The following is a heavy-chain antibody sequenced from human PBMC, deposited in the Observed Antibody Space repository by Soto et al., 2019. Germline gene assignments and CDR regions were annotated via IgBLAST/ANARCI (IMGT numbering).Heavy chain of an antibody. Sequence: QVQLVESGGGVVQPGRSLRLSCAASGFTFSSYGMHWVRQAPGKGLEWVAVISYGGSNKYYADSVKGRFTISRDNSKNTLFLQMSSLSAEDTAVYYWTKVPCSGGRGEWWFDPWGQGTLVTVSS. D-gene: IGHD2-15*01. V-gene: IGHV3-30*18. CDR1: GFTFSSYG. CDR2: ISYGGSNK. J-gene: IGHJ5*02. CDR3: TKVPCSGGRGEWWFDP.